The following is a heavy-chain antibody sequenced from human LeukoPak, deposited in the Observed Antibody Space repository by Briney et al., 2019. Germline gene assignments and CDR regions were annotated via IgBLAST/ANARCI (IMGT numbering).Heavy chain of an antibody. J-gene: IGHJ4*02. CDR2: IFYTGST. CDR3: ARENYGDYVDY. Sequence: SETLSLTCTVSGGSISSYYWSWIRQPPGKGLEWIGYIFYTGSTNYNPSLESRVTISADTSKNQFSLNLTSVTAADTAVYYCARENYGDYVDYWGQGTLVTVSS. V-gene: IGHV4-59*01. D-gene: IGHD4-17*01. CDR1: GGSISSYY.